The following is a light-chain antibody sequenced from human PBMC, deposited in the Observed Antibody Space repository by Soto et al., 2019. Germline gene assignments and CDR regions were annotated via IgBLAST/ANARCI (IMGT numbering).Light chain of an antibody. CDR2: LGS. V-gene: IGKV2-28*01. J-gene: IGKJ1*01. CDR1: QSLLHTNGYNY. CDR3: MQALQIRT. Sequence: EIVMTQSPLSLPVTPGEPASISCRSSQSLLHTNGYNYLDWYLQKPGQSPQLLIYLGSNRASGVHERFSGSGSGRDFTLKITRVEAEDVGVYYCMQALQIRTFGQGPKVEIK.